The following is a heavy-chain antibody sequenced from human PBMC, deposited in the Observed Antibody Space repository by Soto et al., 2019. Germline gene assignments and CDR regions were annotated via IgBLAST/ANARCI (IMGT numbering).Heavy chain of an antibody. Sequence: ASVKVSCKASGYTFTGYYMHWVRQATGQGLEWMGWINPNSGGTNYAQKFQGRVTMTRDTSISTAYMELSRLRSDDTAVYYCARDYEDYYYGMDVWGQGTTVTVSS. CDR1: GYTFTGYY. D-gene: IGHD5-12*01. J-gene: IGHJ6*02. CDR2: INPNSGGT. V-gene: IGHV1-2*02. CDR3: ARDYEDYYYGMDV.